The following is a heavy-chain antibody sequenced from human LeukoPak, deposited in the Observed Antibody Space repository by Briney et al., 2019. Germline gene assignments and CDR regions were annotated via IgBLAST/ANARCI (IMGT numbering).Heavy chain of an antibody. Sequence: ASAKVSCKASGGTFSSYAISWVRQAAGQGLEWRGGIIPIFGTANYAQKFQGRVTITTDESTSTAYMELSSLRSEDTAVYYCATAGGSSGYHNSDYWGQGTLVTVSS. CDR2: IIPIFGTA. J-gene: IGHJ4*02. CDR3: ATAGGSSGYHNSDY. D-gene: IGHD3-22*01. V-gene: IGHV1-69*05. CDR1: GGTFSSYA.